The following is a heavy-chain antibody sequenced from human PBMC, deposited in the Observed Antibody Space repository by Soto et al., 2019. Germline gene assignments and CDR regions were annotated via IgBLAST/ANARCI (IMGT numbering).Heavy chain of an antibody. CDR1: GGTFSSYA. D-gene: IGHD2-2*01. V-gene: IGHV1-69*01. J-gene: IGHJ6*02. Sequence: QVQLVQSGAEVKKPGSSVKVSCKASGGTFSSYAISWVRQAPGQGLEWMGGIIPISGTANYAQKFQSRVTITADESTRTAYMELSSRGSEDTAVYYCARSQGSSTSLEIYYYYYYGMDVWGQGTTVTVSS. CDR3: ARSQGSSTSLEIYYYYYYGMDV. CDR2: IIPISGTA.